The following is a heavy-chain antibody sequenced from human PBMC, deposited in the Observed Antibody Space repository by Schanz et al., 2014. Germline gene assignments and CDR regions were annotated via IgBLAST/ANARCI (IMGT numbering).Heavy chain of an antibody. CDR1: GFSFSSYA. CDR3: ARSRSGFYFDY. J-gene: IGHJ4*02. CDR2: ISGSGAST. Sequence: EVQLLESGGGLVQPGGSLRLSCATSGFSFSSYAINWVRQAPGKGLEWVSGISGSGASTYYADSVKGRFTISRDNSKNSLFLQMNSLRPEDTAVYYCARSRSGFYFDYWGQGTLXTVSS. V-gene: IGHV3-23*01. D-gene: IGHD1-26*01.